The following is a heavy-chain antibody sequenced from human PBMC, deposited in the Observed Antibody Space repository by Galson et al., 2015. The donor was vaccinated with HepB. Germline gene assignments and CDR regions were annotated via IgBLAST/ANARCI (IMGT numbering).Heavy chain of an antibody. CDR1: GGTFSSYA. CDR3: ARGGDCTNGVGYLDYYGMDV. D-gene: IGHD2-8*01. CDR2: IIPIFGTA. Sequence: SVKVSCKASGGTFSSYAISWVRQAPGQGLEWMGGIIPIFGTANYAQKFQGRVTITADESTSTAYMELSSLRSEDTAVYYCARGGDCTNGVGYLDYYGMDVWGQGTTVTVSS. V-gene: IGHV1-69*13. J-gene: IGHJ6*02.